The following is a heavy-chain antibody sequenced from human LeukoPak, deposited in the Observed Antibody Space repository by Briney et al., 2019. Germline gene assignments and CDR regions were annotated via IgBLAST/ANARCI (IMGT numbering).Heavy chain of an antibody. Sequence: AASVKVSCKTSGYSFNLYEINWVRQATGQGLEWMGWVNPNSGDTDYAQKFQGRLTMTRNTSISTAYMELSGLRLEDTAVYYCSRGPRFDPWGQGTQVTVSS. CDR2: VNPNSGDT. CDR3: SRGPRFDP. V-gene: IGHV1-8*01. CDR1: GYSFNLYE. J-gene: IGHJ5*02.